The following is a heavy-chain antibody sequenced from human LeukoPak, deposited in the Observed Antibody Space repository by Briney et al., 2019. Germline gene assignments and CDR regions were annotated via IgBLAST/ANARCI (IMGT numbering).Heavy chain of an antibody. V-gene: IGHV3-21*01. Sequence: PGGSLRPSCAASGFTFSSYSMNWVRQAPGKGLEWVSSIISSSSSIYYADSLKGRFTISRDNAKNSLFLQMNSLRAEDTAVYYCARGEHDAFDIWGQGTMVTISS. CDR3: ARGEHDAFDI. J-gene: IGHJ3*02. CDR1: GFTFSSYS. D-gene: IGHD1/OR15-1a*01. CDR2: IISSSSSI.